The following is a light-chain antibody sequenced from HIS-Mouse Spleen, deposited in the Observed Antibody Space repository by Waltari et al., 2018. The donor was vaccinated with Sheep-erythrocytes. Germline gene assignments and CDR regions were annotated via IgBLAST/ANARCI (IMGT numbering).Light chain of an antibody. Sequence: DIVMTQSPDSLAVSLGERATINCKSSQSVLYSSNNKNYLAWYQQKPGQPPKLLIDWASTTESGVPDRFSGSGSGTDFTLTISSLQAEDVAVYYCQQYYSTLLTFGGGTKVEIK. V-gene: IGKV4-1*01. CDR2: WAS. CDR3: QQYYSTLLT. CDR1: QSVLYSSNNKNY. J-gene: IGKJ4*01.